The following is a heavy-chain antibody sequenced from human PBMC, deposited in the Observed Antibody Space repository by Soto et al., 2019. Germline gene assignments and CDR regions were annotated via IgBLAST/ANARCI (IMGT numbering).Heavy chain of an antibody. CDR2: ISSSGTV. Sequence: PSETLSLTCSVSGGSIRDYFWTWIRQSPGRGLEWIGYISSSGTVKYNSSLKSRVTISLDRSRNQFPLKLSSVPAADTAVYFCARDRKLELPGNYYYYGMDVWGQGATVTVSS. D-gene: IGHD1-7*01. CDR3: ARDRKLELPGNYYYYGMDV. CDR1: GGSIRDYF. V-gene: IGHV4-59*01. J-gene: IGHJ6*02.